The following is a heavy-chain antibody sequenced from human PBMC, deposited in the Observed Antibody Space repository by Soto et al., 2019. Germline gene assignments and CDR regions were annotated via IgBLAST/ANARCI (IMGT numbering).Heavy chain of an antibody. CDR1: GFTFSSYA. CDR3: AGRRFGELFSYYFDY. CDR2: ISGSGGST. Sequence: EVQLLESGGGLVQPGGSLRLSCAASGFTFSSYAMSWVRQAPGKGLEWVSAISGSGGSTYYADSVKGRFTISRDNSKNPLYLQMNSLRAEDTAVYYCAGRRFGELFSYYFDYWGQGTLVTVSS. D-gene: IGHD3-10*01. V-gene: IGHV3-23*01. J-gene: IGHJ4*02.